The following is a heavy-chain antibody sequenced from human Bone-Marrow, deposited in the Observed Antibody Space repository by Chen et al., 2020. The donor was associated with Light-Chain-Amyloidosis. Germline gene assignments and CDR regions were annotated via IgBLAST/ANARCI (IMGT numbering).Heavy chain of an antibody. J-gene: IGHJ5*02. CDR1: GYSFTDYY. CDR3: ARDRGTLTTSWFDR. V-gene: IGHV1-2*02. D-gene: IGHD3-9*01. Sequence: QVQLVQSGPEVKKPGASVKVACQSSGYSFTDYYIHWLRQAPGQGLEWMGWISPNPGVTVYARKFQGMVTMTRDTSIRTAYMELSRLRSDDTAVFYCARDRGTLTTSWFDRWGQGTLVTVSS. CDR2: ISPNPGVT.